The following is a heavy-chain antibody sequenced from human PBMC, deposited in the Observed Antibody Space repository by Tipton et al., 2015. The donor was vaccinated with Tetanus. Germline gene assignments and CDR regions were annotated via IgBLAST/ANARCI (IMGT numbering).Heavy chain of an antibody. V-gene: IGHV3-33*01. J-gene: IGHJ4*02. CDR1: GFIFSSYG. D-gene: IGHD2-15*01. CDR3: AREADCSGGSCFSGDFDN. Sequence: SLRLSCAASGFIFSSYGIHWVRQAPGKGLEWVAVSWYDGTDKYYADSVKGRFTISRGNSKNTLYLQMNSLRAEDTAVYYRAREADCSGGSCFSGDFDNWGQGTQVTVSS. CDR2: SWYDGTDK.